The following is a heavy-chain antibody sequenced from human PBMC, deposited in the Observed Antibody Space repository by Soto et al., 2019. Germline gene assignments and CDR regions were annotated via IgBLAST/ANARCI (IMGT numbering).Heavy chain of an antibody. CDR1: GFTFSSSD. CDR2: IWYDGSNK. CDR3: AREPPRSGYDSSGYYGD. J-gene: IGHJ4*02. Sequence: GGCLRLSCAASGFTFSSSDMHWVRQAPGKGLEWVAVIWYDGSNKYYADSVKGRFTISRDNSKNTLYLQMNSLRAEDTAVYYCAREPPRSGYDSSGYYGDWGQGTLVTVSS. V-gene: IGHV3-33*01. D-gene: IGHD3-22*01.